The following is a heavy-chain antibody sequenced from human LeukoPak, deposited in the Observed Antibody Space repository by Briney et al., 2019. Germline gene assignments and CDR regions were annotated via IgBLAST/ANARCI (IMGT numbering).Heavy chain of an antibody. Sequence: SETLSLTCTVSGGSIRSYYWSWIRQPAGKGLEWIGRIYTSGSTSYNPSLKSRVTISLDKSKNQSSLKLSSVTAADTAVYYCARDSTVTTFNYMDVWGKGTTVTVSS. V-gene: IGHV4-4*07. J-gene: IGHJ6*03. D-gene: IGHD4-11*01. CDR1: GGSIRSYY. CDR2: IYTSGST. CDR3: ARDSTVTTFNYMDV.